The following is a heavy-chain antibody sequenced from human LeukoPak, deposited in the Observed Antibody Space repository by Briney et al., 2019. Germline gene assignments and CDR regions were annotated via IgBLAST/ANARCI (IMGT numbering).Heavy chain of an antibody. CDR2: IYSGGST. V-gene: IGHV3-66*01. CDR3: SRGAQYGWFDP. CDR1: GFTVSSNY. J-gene: IGHJ5*02. Sequence: GGSLRLSCAASGFTVSSNYMSWVRQAPGKGLEWVSAIYSGGSTYYTDSVKGRFTISRDKSKNTLHLQMNSLRVEDTAVYYCSRGAQYGWFDPWGQGTLVTVSS. D-gene: IGHD4-11*01.